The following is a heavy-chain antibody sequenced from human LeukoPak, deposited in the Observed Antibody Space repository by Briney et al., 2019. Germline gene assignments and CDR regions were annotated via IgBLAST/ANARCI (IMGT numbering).Heavy chain of an antibody. CDR1: GYSFTSYW. CDR3: ARHRNIEYSSSRPHNWFDP. CDR2: IYPGDSDT. D-gene: IGHD6-6*01. J-gene: IGHJ5*02. Sequence: GESLKISCKGSGYSFTSYWIGWVRQMLGKSLEWMGIIYPGDSDTRYSPSFQGQVTISADKSISTAYLQWSSLKASDTATYYCARHRNIEYSSSRPHNWFDPWGQGTLVTVSS. V-gene: IGHV5-51*01.